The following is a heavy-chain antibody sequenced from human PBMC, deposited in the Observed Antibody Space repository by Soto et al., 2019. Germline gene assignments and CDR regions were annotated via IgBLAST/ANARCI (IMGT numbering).Heavy chain of an antibody. CDR1: GGTFSSYA. J-gene: IGHJ4*02. V-gene: IGHV1-69*13. CDR2: IIPIFGTA. Sequence: SVKVSCKASGGTFSSYAISWVRQAPGQGLEWMGGIIPIFGTANYAQKFQGRVTITADESTSTAYMELSSLRSEDTAVYYCARGYYYDSSGYQDFDYWGQGTLVTVSS. D-gene: IGHD3-22*01. CDR3: ARGYYYDSSGYQDFDY.